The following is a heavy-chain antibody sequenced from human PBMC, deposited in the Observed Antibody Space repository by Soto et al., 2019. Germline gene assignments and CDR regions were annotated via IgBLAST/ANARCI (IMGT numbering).Heavy chain of an antibody. J-gene: IGHJ6*02. V-gene: IGHV5-51*01. D-gene: IGHD3-9*01. CDR2: IYPGDSDT. CDR3: ARSLDGFLHFHRSPPHV. CDR1: GYTFSNYW. Sequence: ESLRISCKAYGYTFSNYWMAWVRQMPGKGLEWMGNIYPGDSDTRYSPSFQGQVIISADKSVSSAYLQWSSLKASDSAMYYCARSLDGFLHFHRSPPHVWGQAPTVTLSS.